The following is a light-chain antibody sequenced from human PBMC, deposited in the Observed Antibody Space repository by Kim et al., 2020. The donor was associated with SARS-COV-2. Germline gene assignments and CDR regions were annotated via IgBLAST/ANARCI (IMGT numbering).Light chain of an antibody. Sequence: SPEQTASITGSGDKLGDKYVCGYQQKPGQSPAPVIFQDTKRPSGIPERFSGSKCGNTATLTISGTQPTDEAYYYCQVWDSSSKGVFGGGTKVTVL. CDR3: QVWDSSSKGV. CDR2: QDT. J-gene: IGLJ3*02. CDR1: KLGDKY. V-gene: IGLV3-1*01.